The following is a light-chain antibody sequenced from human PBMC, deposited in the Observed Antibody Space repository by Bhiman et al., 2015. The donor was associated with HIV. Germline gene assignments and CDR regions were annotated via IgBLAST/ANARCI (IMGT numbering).Light chain of an antibody. CDR1: SNDVGKYNF. CDR2: GAR. CDR3: SSYAGHNIYV. Sequence: QSALTQPASVSGSPGQSITIVCTGSSNDVGKYNFVSWYQQHPGKAPTIMIYGARKRPSGVSNRFSGSKSGNTASLTISGLQADDEADYYCSSYAGHNIYVFGTGTKVTVL. J-gene: IGLJ1*01. V-gene: IGLV2-23*01.